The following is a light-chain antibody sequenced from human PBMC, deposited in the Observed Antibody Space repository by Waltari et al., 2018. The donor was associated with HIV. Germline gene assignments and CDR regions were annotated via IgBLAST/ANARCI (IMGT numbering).Light chain of an antibody. CDR2: EVN. CDR3: TSYTTGDTLL. V-gene: IGLV2-14*03. Sequence: QSVLTQPASVSGSPGQSVTISCTGTSNAFGFDHYVSWYQQHPGKAPTLIIYEVNSRPSGVSDRFSGSKSGNTASLTISGLQNEDEANYFCTSYTTGDTLLFGGGTKLTVL. CDR1: SNAFGFDHY. J-gene: IGLJ3*02.